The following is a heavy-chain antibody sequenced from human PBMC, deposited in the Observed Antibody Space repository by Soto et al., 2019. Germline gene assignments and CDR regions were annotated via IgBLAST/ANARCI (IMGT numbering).Heavy chain of an antibody. Sequence: SVKVSCKAAGFTFTSCAVQWVRQARGQRLEWIGWIVVGSGNTNYAQKFQERVTITRDMSTSTAYMELSSLRSEDTAVYYCAAKGSSSWLGAFDIWGQGIMVTDS. D-gene: IGHD6-13*01. V-gene: IGHV1-58*01. J-gene: IGHJ3*02. CDR2: IVVGSGNT. CDR1: GFTFTSCA. CDR3: AAKGSSSWLGAFDI.